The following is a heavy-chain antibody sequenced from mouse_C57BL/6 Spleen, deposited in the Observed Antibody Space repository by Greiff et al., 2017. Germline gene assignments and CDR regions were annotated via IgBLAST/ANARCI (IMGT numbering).Heavy chain of an antibody. CDR3: ARSPERFDY. CDR2: INPNNGGT. CDR1: GYTFTDYN. J-gene: IGHJ2*01. Sequence: EVHLVESGPELVKPGASVKMSCKASGYTFTDYNMHWVKQSHGKSLEWIGYINPNNGGTSYNQKFKGKATLTVNKSSSTAYMELRSLTSEDSAVYYCARSPERFDYWGQGTTLTVSS. V-gene: IGHV1-22*01.